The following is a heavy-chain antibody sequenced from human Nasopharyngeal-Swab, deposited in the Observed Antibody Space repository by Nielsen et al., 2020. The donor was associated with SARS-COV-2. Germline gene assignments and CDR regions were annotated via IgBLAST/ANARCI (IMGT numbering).Heavy chain of an antibody. CDR2: FYPEDGET. D-gene: IGHD3-10*01. CDR1: GYTLTELS. CDR3: ATDSRWYYGSGSYYLGAFDI. J-gene: IGHJ3*02. Sequence: ASVKVSCKVSGYTLTELSMHWVRQAPGKGLEWMGGFYPEDGETIYAQKFQGRVTMTEDTSTDTAYMELSSLRSEDTAVYYCATDSRWYYGSGSYYLGAFDIWGQGTMVTVSS. V-gene: IGHV1-24*01.